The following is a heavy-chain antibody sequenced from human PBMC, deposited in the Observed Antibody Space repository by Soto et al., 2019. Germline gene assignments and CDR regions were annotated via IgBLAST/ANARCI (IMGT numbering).Heavy chain of an antibody. Sequence: EVQLVESGGGLVQPGGPLRLSCAASGVTFSSYAMHWVRQAPGKGLEYVSAISSNGGSTYYANSVRGRFTISRDNSKNTLSLQMGSLRAEDMAVYYCARRQGVIASAGLDVWGQGTTVTVSS. V-gene: IGHV3-64*01. CDR2: ISSNGGST. CDR3: ARRQGVIASAGLDV. CDR1: GVTFSSYA. J-gene: IGHJ6*02. D-gene: IGHD2-21*01.